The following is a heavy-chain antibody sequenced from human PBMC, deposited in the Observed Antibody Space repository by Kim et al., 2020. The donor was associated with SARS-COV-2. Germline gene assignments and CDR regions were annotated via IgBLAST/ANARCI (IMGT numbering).Heavy chain of an antibody. D-gene: IGHD3-10*01. V-gene: IGHV4-31*03. CDR3: ARDSGGSGSYHRRMFQH. CDR1: GGSISSGGYY. J-gene: IGHJ1*01. Sequence: SETLSLTCTVSGGSISSGGYYWSWIRQHPGKGLEWIGYIYYSGSTYYNPSLKSRVTISVDTSKNQFSLKLSSVTAADTAVYYCARDSGGSGSYHRRMFQHWGQGTLVTVSS. CDR2: IYYSGST.